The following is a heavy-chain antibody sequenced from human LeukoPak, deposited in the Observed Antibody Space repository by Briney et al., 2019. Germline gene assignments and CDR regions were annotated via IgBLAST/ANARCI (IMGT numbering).Heavy chain of an antibody. V-gene: IGHV4-59*01. D-gene: IGHD2-2*01. CDR3: ARDASLYCSSTSCHLGDYWDYYGMDV. Sequence: SETLSLTCTVSGGSMNSYYWSWIRQPPGKGLEWIGYIYYSGSTNYNPSLKSRVTISVDTSKNQFSLKLSSVTAADTAVYYCARDASLYCSSTSCHLGDYWDYYGMDVWGQGTTVTVSS. CDR1: GGSMNSYY. J-gene: IGHJ6*02. CDR2: IYYSGST.